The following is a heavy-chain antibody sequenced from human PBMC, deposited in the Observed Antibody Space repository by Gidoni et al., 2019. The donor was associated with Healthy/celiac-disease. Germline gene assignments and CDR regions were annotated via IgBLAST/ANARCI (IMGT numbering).Heavy chain of an antibody. J-gene: IGHJ4*02. CDR1: GFTFSSYA. CDR2: ISGSGGST. V-gene: IGHV3-23*01. D-gene: IGHD6-19*01. Sequence: EVQLLESGGGLVQPGGSLRLSCAAAGFTFSSYAMSWVRQAPGKGLEWVAAISGSGGSTYYADAVKGRFTISRDNSKNTLYLQMNSLRAEDTAVYYCAKDRAVAGTVYWGQGTLVTVSS. CDR3: AKDRAVAGTVY.